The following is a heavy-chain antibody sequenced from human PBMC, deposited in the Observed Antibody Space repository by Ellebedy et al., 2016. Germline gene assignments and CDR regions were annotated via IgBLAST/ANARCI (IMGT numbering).Heavy chain of an antibody. Sequence: GGSLRLSCAASGFTFSSYGMHWVRQAPGKGLEWVAVIWYDGSNKYYADSVKGRFTISRDNSKNTLYLQMNSLRAEDTAVYYCARGGQQWLSGLDYWGQGTLVTVSS. J-gene: IGHJ4*02. CDR1: GFTFSSYG. D-gene: IGHD6-19*01. CDR2: IWYDGSNK. CDR3: ARGGQQWLSGLDY. V-gene: IGHV3-33*08.